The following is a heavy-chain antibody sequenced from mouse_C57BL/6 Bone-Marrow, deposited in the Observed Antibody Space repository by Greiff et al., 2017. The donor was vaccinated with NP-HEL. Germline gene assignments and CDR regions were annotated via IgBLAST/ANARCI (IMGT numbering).Heavy chain of an antibody. CDR3: AREVGSPYARDY. D-gene: IGHD1-1*02. CDR2: IDPSDSYT. CDR1: GYTFTSYW. V-gene: IGHV1-59*01. Sequence: QVQLQQPGAELVRPGTSVKLSCKASGYTFTSYWMHWVKQRPGQGLEWIGVIDPSDSYTNYNQKFKGKATLTVDTSSSTAYMQLSSLTSEDSAVFYGAREVGSPYARDYGGKGTSVTVSS. J-gene: IGHJ4*01.